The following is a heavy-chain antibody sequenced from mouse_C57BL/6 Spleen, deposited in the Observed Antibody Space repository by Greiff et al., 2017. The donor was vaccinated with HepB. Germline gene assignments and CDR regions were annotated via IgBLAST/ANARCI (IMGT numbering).Heavy chain of an antibody. CDR3: ARDLRGGGFAY. D-gene: IGHD3-1*01. CDR2: ISDGGSYT. CDR1: GFTFSSYA. V-gene: IGHV5-4*01. J-gene: IGHJ3*01. Sequence: DVMLVESGGGLVKPGGSLKLSCAASGFTFSSYAMSWVRQTPEKRLEWVATISDGGSYTYYPDNVKGRFTISRDNAKNNLYLQMSHLKSEDTAMYYCARDLRGGGFAYWGQGTLVTVSA.